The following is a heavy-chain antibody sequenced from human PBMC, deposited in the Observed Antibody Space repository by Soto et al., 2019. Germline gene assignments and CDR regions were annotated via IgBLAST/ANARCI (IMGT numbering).Heavy chain of an antibody. D-gene: IGHD4-17*01. CDR3: ARGPLNRNDYGDYYFDY. J-gene: IGHJ4*02. V-gene: IGHV4-61*01. CDR1: GGSVSSGSYY. Sequence: SETLSLTCTVSGGSVSSGSYYWSWIRQPPGKGLEWIGYINYSGSTNYNPSLKSRVTISVDTSKNQFSLKLSSVTAADTAVYYCARGPLNRNDYGDYYFDYWGQGTLVTVSS. CDR2: INYSGST.